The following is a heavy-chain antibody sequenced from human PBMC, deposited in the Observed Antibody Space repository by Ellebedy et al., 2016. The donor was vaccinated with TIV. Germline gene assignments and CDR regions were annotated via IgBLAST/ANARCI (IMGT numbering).Heavy chain of an antibody. V-gene: IGHV3-9*01. Sequence: GGSLRLSXAASGFTFDDYAMHWVRQAPGKGLEWVSGISWNSGSIGYADSVKGRFTISRDNAKNSLYLQMNSLRAEDTALYYCAKDTYSSGSECFDYWGQGTLVTVSS. D-gene: IGHD6-19*01. CDR3: AKDTYSSGSECFDY. CDR1: GFTFDDYA. J-gene: IGHJ4*02. CDR2: ISWNSGSI.